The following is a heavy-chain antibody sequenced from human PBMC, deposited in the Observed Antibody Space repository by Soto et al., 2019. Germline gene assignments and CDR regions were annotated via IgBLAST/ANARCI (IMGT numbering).Heavy chain of an antibody. D-gene: IGHD6-13*01. V-gene: IGHV1-69*13. CDR1: GGTFSSYA. CDR3: AREGSSWDYYYYGMDV. CDR2: IIPIFGTA. Sequence: SVKVSCKASGGTFSSYAISWVRQAPGQGLEWMGGIIPIFGTANYAQKFQGRVTITADESTSTAYMELSSLRSEDTAVYYCAREGSSWDYYYYGMDVWGQGTTVTVSS. J-gene: IGHJ6*02.